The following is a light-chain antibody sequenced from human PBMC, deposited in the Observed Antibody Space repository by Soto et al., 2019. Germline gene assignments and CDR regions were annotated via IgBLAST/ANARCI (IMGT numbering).Light chain of an antibody. V-gene: IGKV1-27*01. CDR2: GAS. CDR3: QQYGSSPWT. Sequence: DLQMTQSPSSLSASVGDRVTITCRASQGISYHVAWYQQKPGKVPKLLIYGASTLQSGVPSRFSGSGSGTDFTLTISRLEPEDFAVYYCQQYGSSPWTFGQGTKVDI. CDR1: QGISYH. J-gene: IGKJ1*01.